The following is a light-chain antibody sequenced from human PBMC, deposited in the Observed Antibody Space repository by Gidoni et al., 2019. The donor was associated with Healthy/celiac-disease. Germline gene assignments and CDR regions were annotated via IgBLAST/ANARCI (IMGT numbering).Light chain of an antibody. V-gene: IGLV2-11*01. CDR3: CSYAGSYPFV. CDR2: DVS. CDR1: SSDVGGYNY. Sequence: QSALTQPRSVSGSPGQSVTISCTGTSSDVGGYNYVSWYQQHPGKAPKRMFYDVSKRPSGVPDRFSGSKSGNTASLTISGLQAEDEADYYCCSYAGSYPFVFGTGTKVTVL. J-gene: IGLJ1*01.